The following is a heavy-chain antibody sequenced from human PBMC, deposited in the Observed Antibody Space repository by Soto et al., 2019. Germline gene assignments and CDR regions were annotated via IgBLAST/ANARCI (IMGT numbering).Heavy chain of an antibody. CDR1: GFTFSNAG. CDR2: IKSKTDGGTT. J-gene: IGHJ3*02. D-gene: IGHD4-17*01. Sequence: GGSLRLSWAASGFTFSNAGMNCVRQAPGKGLEWVGRIKSKTDGGTTDYAAPVKGRFTISRDDSKNTLYLQMNSLKTEDTAGYYCATDRTTVVPPHLISGPNDAFDIWGQGTMVTVSS. V-gene: IGHV3-15*07. CDR3: ATDRTTVVPPHLISGPNDAFDI.